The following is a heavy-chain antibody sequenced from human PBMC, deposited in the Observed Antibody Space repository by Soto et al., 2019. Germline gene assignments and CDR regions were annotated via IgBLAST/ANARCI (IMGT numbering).Heavy chain of an antibody. V-gene: IGHV3-7*01. CDR2: IKQDASEK. J-gene: IGHJ4*02. D-gene: IGHD3-10*01. Sequence: GGSLRLCGAVSGFTFSTYGVSWVRQAPGKGLEWVANIKQDASEKYYVYSVKGRFTISRDNAKNSLYLQMNSRRAEDTAVYYCARDDTYYYGSGPVGGQGTLVTVSS. CDR1: GFTFSTYG. CDR3: ARDDTYYYGSGPV.